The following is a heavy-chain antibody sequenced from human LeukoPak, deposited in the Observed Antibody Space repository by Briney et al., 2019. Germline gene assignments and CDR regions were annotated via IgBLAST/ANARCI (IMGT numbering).Heavy chain of an antibody. CDR1: GYTFTSYY. CDR3: ARLGYCSSTSCYPGGDY. CDR2: INPSGGST. Sequence: ASVKVSCKASGYTFTSYYMHWVRQAPGQGLEWMGIINPSGGSTSYAQKFQGRVTMTRDTSTSTVYMELSSLRSEDTAVYYCARLGYCSSTSCYPGGDYWGQGTLVTVSS. V-gene: IGHV1-46*01. J-gene: IGHJ4*02. D-gene: IGHD2-2*01.